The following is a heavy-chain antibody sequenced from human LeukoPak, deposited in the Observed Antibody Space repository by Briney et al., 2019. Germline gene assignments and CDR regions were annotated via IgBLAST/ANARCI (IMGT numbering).Heavy chain of an antibody. CDR2: TYTTGST. CDR3: ARLEHDYGGPGDAFDV. D-gene: IGHD4-23*01. Sequence: SETLSLTCTVSGGSINGYYWTWIRQPAGKGLEWIGRTYTTGSTNYNPSLKSRVTMSVDTSKNQFSLKLSSVTAADTAVYYCARLEHDYGGPGDAFDVWGQGTMVTVSS. J-gene: IGHJ3*01. V-gene: IGHV4-4*07. CDR1: GGSINGYY.